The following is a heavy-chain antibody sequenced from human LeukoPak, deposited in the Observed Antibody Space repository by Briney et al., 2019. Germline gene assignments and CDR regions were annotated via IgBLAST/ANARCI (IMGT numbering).Heavy chain of an antibody. CDR1: GYTFTSYD. D-gene: IGHD2-15*01. Sequence: ASVNVSCKASGYTFTSYDINWVRQATGQGLEWMGWMNPNSGNTGYAQKFQGRVTMTRNTSISTAYMELSSLRSEDTAVYYCARIIDCSGGSCYSYWGQGTLVTVSS. J-gene: IGHJ4*02. CDR3: ARIIDCSGGSCYSY. CDR2: MNPNSGNT. V-gene: IGHV1-8*01.